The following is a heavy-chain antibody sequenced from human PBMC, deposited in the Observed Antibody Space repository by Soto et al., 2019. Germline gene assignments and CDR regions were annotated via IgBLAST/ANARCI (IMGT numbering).Heavy chain of an antibody. D-gene: IGHD3-22*01. CDR2: TIPIFGTA. Sequence: QVQLVQSGAEVKKPGSSVKVSCKASGGTFSSYAISWVRQGPGQGLEWMGGTIPIFGTANYAQKFQGRVTITADESTSTAYMELSSLRSEDTAVYYCAATDVVITRWYFDLWGRGTLVTVSS. CDR1: GGTFSSYA. CDR3: AATDVVITRWYFDL. J-gene: IGHJ2*01. V-gene: IGHV1-69*12.